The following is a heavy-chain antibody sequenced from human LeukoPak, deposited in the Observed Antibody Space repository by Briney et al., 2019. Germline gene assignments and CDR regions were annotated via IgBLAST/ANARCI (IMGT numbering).Heavy chain of an antibody. CDR3: ARVNDYDSGSLYRPIDY. Sequence: GGSLRLSCAASGFTFNNYWMSWFRQAPGKGLEWVANIKQDESEKNYVDSVKGRFTISRDNVKNSLYLQMNSLRAEDTAVYSCARVNDYDSGSLYRPIDYWGQGTLVTVSS. D-gene: IGHD3-10*01. J-gene: IGHJ4*02. CDR1: GFTFNNYW. CDR2: IKQDESEK. V-gene: IGHV3-7*01.